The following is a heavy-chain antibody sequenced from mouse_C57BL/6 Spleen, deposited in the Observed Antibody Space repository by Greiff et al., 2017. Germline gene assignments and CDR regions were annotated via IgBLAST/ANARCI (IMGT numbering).Heavy chain of an antibody. CDR2: IDPANGNT. CDR1: GFNIKNTY. Sequence: VHVKQSVAELVRPGASVKLSCTASGFNIKNTYMHWVKQRPEQGLEWIGRIDPANGNTTYAPKFQGKATITADTSSNTAYLQLSSLTSEDTAIYYCARSDGYYLYWCCDVWGKGTTVTVSS. V-gene: IGHV14-3*01. CDR3: ARSDGYYLYWCCDV. J-gene: IGHJ1*03. D-gene: IGHD2-3*01.